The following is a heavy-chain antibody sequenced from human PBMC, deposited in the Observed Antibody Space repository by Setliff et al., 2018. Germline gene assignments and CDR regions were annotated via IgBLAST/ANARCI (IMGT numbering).Heavy chain of an antibody. Sequence: SGPTLVNPTQTLTLTCTFSGFSLSTTGVGVGWIRQPPGKALEWLALIYWNDDKRYSPSLKSRLTITKDTSKNQVVLTMTNMDPVDTATYYCAHRRGDYYDSSGYYVMDVWGKGTTVTV. CDR1: GFSLSTTGVG. D-gene: IGHD3-22*01. CDR2: IYWNDDK. CDR3: AHRRGDYYDSSGYYVMDV. V-gene: IGHV2-5*01. J-gene: IGHJ6*03.